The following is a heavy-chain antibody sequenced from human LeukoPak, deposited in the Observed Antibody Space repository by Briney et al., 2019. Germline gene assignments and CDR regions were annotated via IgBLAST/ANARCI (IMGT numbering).Heavy chain of an antibody. D-gene: IGHD5-24*01. J-gene: IGHJ4*02. CDR2: IYCSGST. V-gene: IGHV4-59*01. Sequence: SETLSLTCTVSGGSISSYYWSWIRQPPGEGLEWIGCIYCSGSTNYNPSLKRRGTILVDASKNQYALKLSSVTAAVSAVYYGARVTDGFTTEGYFDCWGQGTLVTVSS. CDR1: GGSISSYY. CDR3: ARVTDGFTTEGYFDC.